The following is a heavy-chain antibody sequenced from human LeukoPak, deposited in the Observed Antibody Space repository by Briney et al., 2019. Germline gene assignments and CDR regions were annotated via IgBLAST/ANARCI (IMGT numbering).Heavy chain of an antibody. J-gene: IGHJ5*02. CDR3: ASEWGAGAARPGWFDP. CDR1: GGSISSGSYY. Sequence: PSETLSLTCTVSGGSISSGSYYWSWIRQPAGKGLEWIGRIYTSGSTNYNPSLKSRVTISVDTSKNQFSLKLSSVTAADTAVYYCASEWGAGAARPGWFDPWGQGTLVTVSS. D-gene: IGHD6-6*01. V-gene: IGHV4-61*02. CDR2: IYTSGST.